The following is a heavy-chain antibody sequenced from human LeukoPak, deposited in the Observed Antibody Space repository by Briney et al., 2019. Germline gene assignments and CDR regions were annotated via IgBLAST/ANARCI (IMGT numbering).Heavy chain of an antibody. CDR1: AFSCGDSS. V-gene: IGHV3-73*01. CDR3: TTPNEGNWFDP. J-gene: IGHJ5*02. CDR2: IRDKGYGHAT. D-gene: IGHD2-8*01. Sequence: RVSRKRSCAGYAFSCGDSSIQWVRQASGKGLEWVGRIRDKGYGHATAYAASVKGRFTLSRDDSKNTAYLQMNSLKTEDTALYYCTTPNEGNWFDPWGQGTLVTVSS.